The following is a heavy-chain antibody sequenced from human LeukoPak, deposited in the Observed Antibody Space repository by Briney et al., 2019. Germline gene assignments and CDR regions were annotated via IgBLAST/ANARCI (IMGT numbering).Heavy chain of an antibody. J-gene: IGHJ4*02. Sequence: SGGSLRLSCAASGFTFSSHWMSWVRQAPGKGLEWVANIKEDGSEIYYVDSVKGRFTISRDNVKNSLYLQMNSLRAEDTAVYYCTRRGYGYWGQGTLVTVSS. CDR1: GFTFSSHW. D-gene: IGHD5-18*01. V-gene: IGHV3-7*01. CDR2: IKEDGSEI. CDR3: TRRGYGY.